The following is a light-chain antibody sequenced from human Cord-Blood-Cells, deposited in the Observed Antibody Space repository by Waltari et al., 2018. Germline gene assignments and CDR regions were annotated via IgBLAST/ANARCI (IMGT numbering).Light chain of an antibody. CDR2: GKN. Sequence: SSELTQDPAVSVALGQTVMITCQGDSRRSYYASWYQQKPGQAPVLVIYGKNNRPSGIPDRFSGSSSGNTASLTITGAQAEDEADYYCNSRDSSGNHWVFGGGTKLTVL. CDR1: SRRSYY. J-gene: IGLJ3*02. V-gene: IGLV3-19*01. CDR3: NSRDSSGNHWV.